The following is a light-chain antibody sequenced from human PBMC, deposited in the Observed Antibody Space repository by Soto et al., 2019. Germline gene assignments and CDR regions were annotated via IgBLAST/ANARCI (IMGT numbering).Light chain of an antibody. Sequence: EIVMTQSPATLSVSPGERATLSCRASQSVSSNLAWYQQKPGQAPRLLIYGASTRATGIPARFSGSGSGTEFTLSISSVQSEDFAVYYCQQYNNPSITFGQGTRLEMK. CDR2: GAS. J-gene: IGKJ5*01. CDR1: QSVSSN. V-gene: IGKV3-15*01. CDR3: QQYNNPSIT.